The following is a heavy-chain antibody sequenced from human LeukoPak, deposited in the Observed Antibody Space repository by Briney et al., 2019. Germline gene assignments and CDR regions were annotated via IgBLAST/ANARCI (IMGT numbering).Heavy chain of an antibody. J-gene: IGHJ4*02. CDR3: AKDHGDGYNSFYFDY. CDR1: GFTFSSYA. D-gene: IGHD5-24*01. CDR2: ISGSGGST. Sequence: SGGTLRLSCAASGFTFSSYAMSLVRQAPGKGLEWVSAISGSGGSTYYAGSVKGRFTISRDNSKNTLYLQMNSLRAEDTAVYYCAKDHGDGYNSFYFDYWGQGTLVTVSS. V-gene: IGHV3-23*01.